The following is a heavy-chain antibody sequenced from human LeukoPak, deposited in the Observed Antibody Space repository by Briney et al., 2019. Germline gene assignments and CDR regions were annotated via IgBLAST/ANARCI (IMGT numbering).Heavy chain of an antibody. CDR1: GYTFTGYY. CDR2: INLNSGGT. CDR3: ARDVRTYYYDSSGYGY. Sequence: ASVKVSCEASGYTFTGYYMHWVRQAPGQGLEWMGWINLNSGGTNYAQKSQGRVTMTRDTSISTAYMELSRLRSDDTAVYYCARDVRTYYYDSSGYGYWGQGTLVTVSS. D-gene: IGHD3-22*01. V-gene: IGHV1-2*02. J-gene: IGHJ4*02.